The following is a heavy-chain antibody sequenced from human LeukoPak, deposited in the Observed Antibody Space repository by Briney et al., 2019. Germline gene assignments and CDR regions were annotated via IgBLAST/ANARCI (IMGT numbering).Heavy chain of an antibody. D-gene: IGHD1-7*01. CDR3: ATDSADSRTTGY. CDR1: GYTLTELS. Sequence: ASVKVSCKVSGYTLTELSIHWVRQAPGKGLEWMGGFDPEDGETIYAQKFQGRVTMTEDTSTDTAYMELSSLRSEDTAVYYCATDSADSRTTGYWGQGTLVTVSS. V-gene: IGHV1-24*01. CDR2: FDPEDGET. J-gene: IGHJ4*02.